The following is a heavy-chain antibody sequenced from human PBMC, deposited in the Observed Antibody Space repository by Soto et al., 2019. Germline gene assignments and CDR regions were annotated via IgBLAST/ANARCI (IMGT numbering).Heavy chain of an antibody. J-gene: IGHJ4*01. V-gene: IGHV5-51*01. Sequence: PGEARNISCLATGYSFSSSLIGWVRQKPGKGLEWLGNVYSRDSGFRYSPVFEGQVTISAGDSSSTAYLQLLHPTASDTAIYYCTKGDTRYFDSWGQGTRGAVSS. CDR2: VYSRDSGF. D-gene: IGHD3-16*01. CDR3: TKGDTRYFDS. CDR1: GYSFSSSL.